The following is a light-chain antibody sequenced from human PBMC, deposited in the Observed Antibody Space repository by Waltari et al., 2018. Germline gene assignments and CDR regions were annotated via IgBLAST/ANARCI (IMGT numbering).Light chain of an antibody. V-gene: IGLV2-8*01. CDR1: SSDVGGYNY. J-gene: IGLJ2*01. CDR3: SSYAASNIVA. CDR2: EVT. Sequence: QSALTQPPSASGSPGQSVTISCTGTSSDVGGYNYVSWYQQHPGKAPKLMLFEVTKRPSGVPDRFSGSKSGNTASLTVSGLQVDDEADYYCSSYAASNIVAFGGGTKLTVL.